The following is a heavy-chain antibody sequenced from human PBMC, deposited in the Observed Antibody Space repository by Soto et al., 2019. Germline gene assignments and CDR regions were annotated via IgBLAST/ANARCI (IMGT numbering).Heavy chain of an antibody. J-gene: IGHJ4*02. Sequence: QVQLQESGPGLVKPSQTLSLNCTVSGGSISSGGYYWSWIRQHPGKALVWIGYIYYSGSSYYNPSPTRRVTISVDSSKNQFAVKLSAVTVADTAVYYCARVRVIALGGFSCFRSNFDYWGQGTLVSVSS. CDR2: IYYSGSS. CDR3: ARVRVIALGGFSCFRSNFDY. D-gene: IGHD3-16*01. CDR1: GGSISSGGYY. V-gene: IGHV4-31*03.